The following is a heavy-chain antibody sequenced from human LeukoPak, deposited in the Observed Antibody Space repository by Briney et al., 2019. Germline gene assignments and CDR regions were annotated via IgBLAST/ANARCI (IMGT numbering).Heavy chain of an antibody. J-gene: IGHJ4*02. V-gene: IGHV3-74*01. CDR3: ATKQWLAPPPDS. CDR2: INTDGTVT. D-gene: IGHD6-19*01. CDR1: RLSLSKYW. Sequence: GGSLRPSRAASRLSLSKYWIFSGRDAAQGGVGSGSRINTDGTVTTYADSVKGRFTVSRDNADNTMFLQMNSVRDEDTAVYYCATKQWLAPPPDSWGQGTPVTVSS.